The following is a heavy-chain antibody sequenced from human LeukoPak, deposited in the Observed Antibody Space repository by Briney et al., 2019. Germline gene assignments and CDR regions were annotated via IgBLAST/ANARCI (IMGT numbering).Heavy chain of an antibody. CDR2: IYPSSGST. D-gene: IGHD3-22*01. V-gene: IGHV1-46*04. CDR1: GYTFTSYF. Sequence: AASVEVSCKASGYTFTSYFMHWVRQAPGQGLEWMGQIYPSSGSTSYAERLQGRVTMTRDKSTSTVYMELSSLRCEDTAVYYCARDSSGFSNFDYWGQGTLVTVSS. CDR3: ARDSSGFSNFDY. J-gene: IGHJ4*02.